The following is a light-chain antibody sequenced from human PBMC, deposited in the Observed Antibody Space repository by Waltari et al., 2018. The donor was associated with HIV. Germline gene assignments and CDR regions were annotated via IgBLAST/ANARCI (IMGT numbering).Light chain of an antibody. V-gene: IGLV2-23*02. CDR3: CSYASRTTFEV. J-gene: IGLJ1*01. Sequence: QSALTQPASVSGSPGQSITISCTGTTSDIGTYNVVSWFQHHPGKAPKLMIYEDTKRPPGVSNRFSGSKSGNTASLTISGFQGEDEADYYCCSYASRTTFEVFGTGTKVTVL. CDR1: TSDIGTYNV. CDR2: EDT.